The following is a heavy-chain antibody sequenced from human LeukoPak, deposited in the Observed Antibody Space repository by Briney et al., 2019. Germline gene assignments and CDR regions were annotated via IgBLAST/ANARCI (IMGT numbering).Heavy chain of an antibody. CDR3: ARAAYGDYRYYYFYLDV. J-gene: IGHJ6*03. CDR1: GGSINSYY. V-gene: IGHV4-4*07. D-gene: IGHD4-17*01. CDR2: IYTSGSS. Sequence: PSETLSLTCGVSGGSINSYYWGWIRQPAGKGLEWIGRIYTSGSSNYNPSLKSRVTMSVDTSKNQFSLRLTSVTAADTAVYYCARAAYGDYRYYYFYLDVWGKGTTVTVSS.